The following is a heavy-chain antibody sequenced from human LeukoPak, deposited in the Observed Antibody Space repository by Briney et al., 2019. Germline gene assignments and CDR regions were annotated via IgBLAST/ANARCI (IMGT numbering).Heavy chain of an antibody. Sequence: PGGSLRLSCAASGFSFSSYAMYWVRQAPGKGLEWVASISSSSTYIYYADSVKGRFTISRDNAKNSLYLQMNSLRAEDTAVYYCARDLYDSSGYSSPIDYWGQGTLVTVSS. CDR1: GFSFSSYA. D-gene: IGHD3-22*01. V-gene: IGHV3-21*01. CDR3: ARDLYDSSGYSSPIDY. J-gene: IGHJ4*02. CDR2: ISSSSTYI.